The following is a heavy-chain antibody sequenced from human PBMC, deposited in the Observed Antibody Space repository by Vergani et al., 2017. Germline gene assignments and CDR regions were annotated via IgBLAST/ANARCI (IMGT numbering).Heavy chain of an antibody. J-gene: IGHJ6*02. CDR2: ISGSGGST. CDR3: AKVLAVAGTYGMDV. CDR1: GFTFSSYA. Sequence: EVQLLESGGGLVQPGGSLRLSCAASGFTFSSYAMSWVRQAPGKGLEWVSAISGSGGSTYYADAVKGRFTISRDNSKNTLYLQMNSLRAEDTAVYYCAKVLAVAGTYGMDVWGQGTTVTVSS. V-gene: IGHV3-23*01. D-gene: IGHD6-19*01.